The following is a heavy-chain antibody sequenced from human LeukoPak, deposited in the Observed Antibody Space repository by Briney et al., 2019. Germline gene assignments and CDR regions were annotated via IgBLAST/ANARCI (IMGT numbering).Heavy chain of an antibody. Sequence: PGGSLRLSCAASGFTFSSYAMSWVRQAPGKGLEWVSAISGSGGSTYYADSVKGRFTISRDNSKNALYLQMNSLRAEDTAVYYCAKSDHGFWYFDLWGRGTLVTVSS. CDR1: GFTFSSYA. V-gene: IGHV3-23*01. J-gene: IGHJ2*01. D-gene: IGHD1-14*01. CDR2: ISGSGGST. CDR3: AKSDHGFWYFDL.